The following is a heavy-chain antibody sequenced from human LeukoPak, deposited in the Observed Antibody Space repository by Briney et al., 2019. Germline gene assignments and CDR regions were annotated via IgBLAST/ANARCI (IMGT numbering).Heavy chain of an antibody. V-gene: IGHV3-23*01. J-gene: IGHJ6*02. Sequence: GGSLRLSCAASGFIFKSYGMSWVSQAPGKGLEWVSTMSGSGDNTYHADSVKGRFTISRDNSKNTLYLQMNSLRVEDTAVYYCAKDLPYCIGVICPWANYYYAMDVWGQGTTVTVSS. CDR1: GFIFKSYG. D-gene: IGHD2-15*01. CDR3: AKDLPYCIGVICPWANYYYAMDV. CDR2: MSGSGDNT.